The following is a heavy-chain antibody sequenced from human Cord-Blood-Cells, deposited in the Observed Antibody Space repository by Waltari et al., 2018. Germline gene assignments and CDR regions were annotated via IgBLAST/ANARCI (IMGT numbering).Heavy chain of an antibody. D-gene: IGHD3-3*01. CDR1: GGTFSSYA. Sequence: QVQLVQSGAEVKKPGSSVKVSCKASGGTFSSYAISWVRQAPGQGLEWMGGIIPNFGTANYAQTCQGRVTMTADESTSTAYMELSSLRSEDTAVYYCARVANYDFWSGYYYFDYWGQGTLVTVSS. V-gene: IGHV1-69*01. CDR3: ARVANYDFWSGYYYFDY. J-gene: IGHJ4*02. CDR2: IIPNFGTA.